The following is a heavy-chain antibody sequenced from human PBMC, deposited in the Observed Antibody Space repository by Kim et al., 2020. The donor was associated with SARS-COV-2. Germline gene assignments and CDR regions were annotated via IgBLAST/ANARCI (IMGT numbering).Heavy chain of an antibody. J-gene: IGHJ5*02. CDR3: ARGGSSTSRRNWFDP. V-gene: IGHV4-34*01. D-gene: IGHD2-2*01. Sequence: PSVKGRVTISVDTSKNQFSRKLSSVAAADTAVYYCARGGSSTSRRNWFDPWGQGTLVTVSS.